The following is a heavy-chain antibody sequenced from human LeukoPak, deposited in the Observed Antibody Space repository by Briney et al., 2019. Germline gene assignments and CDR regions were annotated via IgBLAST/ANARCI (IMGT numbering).Heavy chain of an antibody. V-gene: IGHV1-18*01. CDR2: ISAFNGNT. J-gene: IGHJ4*02. CDR3: AREGQWLAIGLDF. Sequence: GASVKVSCKASGYSFTSFGISWVRQAPGQGLEWMGWISAFNGNTDYAQNLQGRVTMTTDTSTSTAYMELRSLTSDDTAVYYCAREGQWLAIGLDFWGQGTLVTVSS. D-gene: IGHD6-19*01. CDR1: GYSFTSFG.